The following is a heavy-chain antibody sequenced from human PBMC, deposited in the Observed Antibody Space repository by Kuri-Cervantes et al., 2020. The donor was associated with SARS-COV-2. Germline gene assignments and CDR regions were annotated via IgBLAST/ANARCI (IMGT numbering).Heavy chain of an antibody. CDR3: ARGFDP. CDR2: IYYSGSP. CDR1: NYSINSGYY. J-gene: IGHJ5*02. V-gene: IGHV4-61*01. Sequence: GSLRLSCAVSNYSINSGYYWGWIRQPPGKGLEWIGYIYYSGSPNYNPSLKSRVTISVDTSKNQFSLKLSSVTAADTAVYYCARGFDPWGQGTLVTVSS.